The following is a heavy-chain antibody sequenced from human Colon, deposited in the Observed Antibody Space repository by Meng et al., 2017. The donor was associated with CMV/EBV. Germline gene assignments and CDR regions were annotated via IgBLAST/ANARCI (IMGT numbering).Heavy chain of an antibody. Sequence: GGSLRLSCVTSGFTFSSYEMNWVRQAPGKGLEWVSYISSGGHTINYADSVKGRFTISRDNAKNSLYLQMNSLRAEDTAVYYCARVPSFITISGDLIYGLDVWGQGTTVTVSS. CDR2: ISSGGHTI. CDR1: GFTFSSYE. CDR3: ARVPSFITISGDLIYGLDV. V-gene: IGHV3-48*03. D-gene: IGHD3-3*01. J-gene: IGHJ6*02.